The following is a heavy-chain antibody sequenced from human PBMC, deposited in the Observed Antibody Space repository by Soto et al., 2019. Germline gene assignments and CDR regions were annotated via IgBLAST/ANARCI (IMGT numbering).Heavy chain of an antibody. CDR1: GFTFSSYG. D-gene: IGHD3-10*01. CDR3: ARASMVRAATFDY. CDR2: IWYDGSNK. Sequence: GGSLRLSCAASGFTFSSYGMHWVRQAPGKGLEWVAVIWYDGSNKYYADSVEGRFTISRDNSKNTLYLQMNSLRAEDTAVYYCARASMVRAATFDYWGQGTLVTVSS. V-gene: IGHV3-33*01. J-gene: IGHJ4*02.